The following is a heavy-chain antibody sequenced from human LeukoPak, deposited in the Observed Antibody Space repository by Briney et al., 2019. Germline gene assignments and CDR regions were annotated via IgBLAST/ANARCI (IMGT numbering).Heavy chain of an antibody. D-gene: IGHD3-16*02. CDR2: INPSGGST. CDR3: AALTFGGVIQDY. CDR1: GYTFTSYY. J-gene: IGHJ4*02. V-gene: IGHV1-46*01. Sequence: GASVKVSCKASGYTFTSYYMHWVRQAPGQGLEWMGIINPSGGSTSYAQKFQGRVTMTRNTSISTAYMELSSLRSEDTAVYYCAALTFGGVIQDYWGQGTLVTVSS.